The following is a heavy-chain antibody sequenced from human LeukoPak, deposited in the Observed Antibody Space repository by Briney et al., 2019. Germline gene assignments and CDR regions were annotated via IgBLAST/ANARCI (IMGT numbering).Heavy chain of an antibody. V-gene: IGHV3-7*01. CDR1: GFTFTSYW. J-gene: IGHJ6*04. CDR3: AREGVTIPSMDV. D-gene: IGHD3-3*01. Sequence: GGSLRLSCGASGFTFTSYWVSWVRQAPGKGPEWVANIKQDGSEKYYVDSVKGRFTISRDNAKNSLYLQMNSLRAEDTAVYYCAREGVTIPSMDVWGKGTTVTVSS. CDR2: IKQDGSEK.